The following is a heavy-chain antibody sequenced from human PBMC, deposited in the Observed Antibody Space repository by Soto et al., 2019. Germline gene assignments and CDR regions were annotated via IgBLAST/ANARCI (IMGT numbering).Heavy chain of an antibody. D-gene: IGHD3-16*02. V-gene: IGHV3-23*01. CDR3: FFQAEDGIRDTVTVSAFLLNRSSDL. J-gene: IGHJ2*01. CDR2: ISGSGYST. Sequence: EKGLEWVSAISGSGYSTYYTESVKGRFTISRDHSENTLYLQMNSLRAEDTAVYYFFFQAEDGIRDTVTVSAFLLNRSSDL.